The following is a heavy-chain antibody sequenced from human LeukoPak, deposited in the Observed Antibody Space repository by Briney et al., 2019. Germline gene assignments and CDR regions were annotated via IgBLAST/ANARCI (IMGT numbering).Heavy chain of an antibody. D-gene: IGHD2-21*01. CDR3: AKDFLSLSVYSWFDP. CDR2: ITGSAGST. CDR1: GFTFSSYA. Sequence: GGSLRLSCAASGFTFSSYAMSWVRQAPGKGLEWVSAITGSAGSTYYAGSVKGRFTISRDNSKNTLYLQMNSLRAEDTAVYYCAKDFLSLSVYSWFDPWGQGTLVTVSS. J-gene: IGHJ5*02. V-gene: IGHV3-23*01.